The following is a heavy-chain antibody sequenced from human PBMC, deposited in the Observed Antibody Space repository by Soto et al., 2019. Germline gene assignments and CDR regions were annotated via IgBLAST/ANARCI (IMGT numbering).Heavy chain of an antibody. CDR2: ISHDGSDK. D-gene: IGHD2-2*02. V-gene: IGHV3-30*18. CDR1: GFPFGDFG. J-gene: IGHJ4*02. Sequence: PGGSLRLSCAASGFPFGDFGMHWLRQAPGKGLEWVAVISHDGSDKFYADSVKARFTISRDNSKNTLYLQMSGLRAEDTAVYYCAKSPAFFCSSANCYRYYFDYWGQGTLVTVSS. CDR3: AKSPAFFCSSANCYRYYFDY.